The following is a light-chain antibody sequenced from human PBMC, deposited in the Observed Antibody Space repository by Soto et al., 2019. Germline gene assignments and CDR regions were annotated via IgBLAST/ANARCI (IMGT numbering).Light chain of an antibody. V-gene: IGKV1D-16*01. CDR2: AAS. J-gene: IGKJ3*01. CDR1: QRISTW. CDR3: QQYDNYPFT. Sequence: DIQMTQSPSSLSASVGDRVTITCRASQRISTWLAWYQQKPEKGPRSLIYAASRLQNGVPPSFSGSGSGTEFTLTISSLEPEDFGTYYCQQYDNYPFTFGPGTKV.